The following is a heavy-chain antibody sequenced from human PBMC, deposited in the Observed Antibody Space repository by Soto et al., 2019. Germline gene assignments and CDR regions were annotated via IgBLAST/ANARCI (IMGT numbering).Heavy chain of an antibody. CDR2: ISSSSSTI. V-gene: IGHV3-48*02. CDR1: GFTFSSYS. J-gene: IGHJ4*02. CDR3: ARDVIAVAGTRSYFDY. D-gene: IGHD6-19*01. Sequence: GGSLRLSCAASGFTFSSYSMNWVRQAPGKGLEWVSYISSSSSTIYHADSVKGRFTISRDNAKNSLYLQMNSLRDEDTAVYYCARDVIAVAGTRSYFDYWGQGTLVTVSS.